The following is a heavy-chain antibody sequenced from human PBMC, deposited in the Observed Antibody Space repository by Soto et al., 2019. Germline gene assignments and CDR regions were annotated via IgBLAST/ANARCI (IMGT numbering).Heavy chain of an antibody. CDR1: GYTFTSYY. V-gene: IGHV1-46*03. J-gene: IGHJ4*02. D-gene: IGHD2-15*01. Sequence: ASVKVSCKASGYTFTSYYMHWVRQAPGQGLEWMGIINPSGGSTSYAQKFQGRVTMTRDTSTSTVYMELSSLRSEDTAVYYCARDVGNIVVVVAAINPYFDYWGQGTLVTVSS. CDR3: ARDVGNIVVVVAAINPYFDY. CDR2: INPSGGST.